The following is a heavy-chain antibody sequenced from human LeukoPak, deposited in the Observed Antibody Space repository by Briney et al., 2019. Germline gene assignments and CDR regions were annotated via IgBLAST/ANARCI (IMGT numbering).Heavy chain of an antibody. Sequence: SETLSLTCTVSGGSISYYYWSWIRQPPGKGLQWIGYVYYSGSTNYNPSLKSRVTISVDTSKNQFSLKLNSVTPADTAVYYCARGGVGATTYVWFDPWGQGTLVTVSS. V-gene: IGHV4-59*01. J-gene: IGHJ5*02. CDR1: GGSISYYY. CDR2: VYYSGST. CDR3: ARGGVGATTYVWFDP. D-gene: IGHD1-26*01.